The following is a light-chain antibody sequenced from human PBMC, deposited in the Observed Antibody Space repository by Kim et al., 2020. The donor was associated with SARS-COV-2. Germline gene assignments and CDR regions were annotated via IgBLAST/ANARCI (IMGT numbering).Light chain of an antibody. Sequence: QSALTQPPSASGSLGQSVTISCTGTNSDIGDYNYVSWYQQDPGKAPKLMIYEVSERPSGVPDRFSGSKSGNTASLTVSGLQAEDEADYYCSSYAGSKGVIFGGGTQLTVL. V-gene: IGLV2-8*01. J-gene: IGLJ2*01. CDR1: NSDIGDYNY. CDR2: EVS. CDR3: SSYAGSKGVI.